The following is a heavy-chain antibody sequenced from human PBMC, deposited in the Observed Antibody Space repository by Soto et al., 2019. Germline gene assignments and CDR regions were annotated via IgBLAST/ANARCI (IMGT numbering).Heavy chain of an antibody. V-gene: IGHV5-10-1*01. CDR2: IDPSDSYT. D-gene: IGHD2-2*01. J-gene: IGHJ6*02. CDR3: ARHSALVVVPAAMLDV. Sequence: PGESLKISCKGSGYSFTSYWISWVRQMPGKGLEWMGRIDPSDSYTNYSPSFQGHVTISADKSISTAYLQWSSLKASDTAMYYCARHSALVVVPAAMLDVWGQGTTVTVS. CDR1: GYSFTSYW.